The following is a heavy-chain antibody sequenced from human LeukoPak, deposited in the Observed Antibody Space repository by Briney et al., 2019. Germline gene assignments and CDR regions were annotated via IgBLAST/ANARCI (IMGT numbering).Heavy chain of an antibody. V-gene: IGHV3-21*01. Sequence: GGSLRLSCAASGFTFSSYSMNWVRQAPGKGLEWVSSISTSSSYIYYADSVKGRFTISRDNAKNSLYLQMNNLRAEATAVYLCARAYVGYCSGGSCYRYFDYWGQGTLVAVSS. CDR3: ARAYVGYCSGGSCYRYFDY. J-gene: IGHJ4*02. D-gene: IGHD2-15*01. CDR2: ISTSSSYI. CDR1: GFTFSSYS.